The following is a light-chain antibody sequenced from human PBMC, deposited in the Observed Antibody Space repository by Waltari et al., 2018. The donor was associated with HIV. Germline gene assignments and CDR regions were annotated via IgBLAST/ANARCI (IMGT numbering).Light chain of an antibody. Sequence: QSALLQPASASLPPSQSITTPCNVPSTDIGRFDSISWYQRHPDKAPKLIIFGVSNRPSGISSLFSGSKSGNTASLAISGLQAEDEADYYCCSYTKLTTHYVLFGGGTKLTVL. V-gene: IGLV2-14*03. CDR1: STDIGRFDS. CDR2: GVS. J-gene: IGLJ2*01. CDR3: CSYTKLTTHYVL.